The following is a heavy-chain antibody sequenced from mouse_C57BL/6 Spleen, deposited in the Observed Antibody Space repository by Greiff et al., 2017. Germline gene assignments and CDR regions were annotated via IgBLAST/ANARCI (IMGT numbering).Heavy chain of an antibody. CDR1: GYTFTDYY. CDR2: INPNNGGT. CDR3: ARGDLSSYPYWYFDV. V-gene: IGHV1-26*01. J-gene: IGHJ1*03. Sequence: EVQLQQSGPELVKPGASVKISCKASGYTFTDYYMNWVKQSHGKSLEWIGDINPNNGGTSYNQKFKGKATLTVEKSSSTAYMELRSLTSEDSAVYYCARGDLSSYPYWYFDVWGTGTTVTVSS. D-gene: IGHD1-1*01.